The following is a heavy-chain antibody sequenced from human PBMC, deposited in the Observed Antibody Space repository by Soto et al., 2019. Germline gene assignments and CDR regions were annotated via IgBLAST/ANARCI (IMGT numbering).Heavy chain of an antibody. V-gene: IGHV1-69*01. J-gene: IGHJ6*02. CDR1: GGTFSSYA. Sequence: QVQLVQSGAEVKKPGSSVKVSCKASGGTFSSYAISGVRQAPGQGLEWMGGIIPIFGTANYAQKFQGRVTITADESTSTAYMELSSLRSEDTAVYYCARGANPREYYYYGMDVWGQGTTVTVSS. CDR2: IIPIFGTA. CDR3: ARGANPREYYYYGMDV.